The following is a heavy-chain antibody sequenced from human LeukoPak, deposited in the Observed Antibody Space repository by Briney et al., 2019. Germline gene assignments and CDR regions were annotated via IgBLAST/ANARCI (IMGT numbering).Heavy chain of an antibody. CDR2: ISGSGART. J-gene: IGHJ5*01. CDR1: GFTFTNHW. Sequence: GGSLRLSCAASGFTFTNHWMHWVRQAPGKGLQWVSGISGSGARTYYADSVKGRFTISRDNSKNTLYLQMNSLRAEDTAVYYCAKEDAVVPAARDWFDYWGQGTRVTVSS. V-gene: IGHV3-23*01. D-gene: IGHD2-2*01. CDR3: AKEDAVVPAARDWFDY.